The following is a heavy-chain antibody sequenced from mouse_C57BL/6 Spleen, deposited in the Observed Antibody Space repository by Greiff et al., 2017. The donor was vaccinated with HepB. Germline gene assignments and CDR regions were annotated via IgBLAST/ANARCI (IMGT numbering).Heavy chain of an antibody. V-gene: IGHV3-6*01. CDR2: ISYDGSN. CDR1: GYSITSGYY. D-gene: IGHD2-3*01. J-gene: IGHJ4*01. CDR3: ARYDGYYLYYAMDY. Sequence: ESGPGLVKPSQSLSLTCSVTGYSITSGYYWNWIRQFPGNKLEWMGYISYDGSNNYNPSLKNRISITRDTSKNQFFLKLNSVTTEDTATYYCARYDGYYLYYAMDYWGQGTSVTVSS.